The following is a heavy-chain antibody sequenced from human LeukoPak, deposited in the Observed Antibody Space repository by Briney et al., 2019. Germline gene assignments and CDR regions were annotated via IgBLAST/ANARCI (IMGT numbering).Heavy chain of an antibody. CDR3: AGLVGRYSSGLYYYYFDY. CDR1: VDGINSLEL. Sequence: SETLCLTCTVSVDGINSLELRSWVRQPPGKVLEWIGEMCLSGTTHSNPSVKSRVTISIDKSKNQFFLNLSSVTAADTAVYYCAGLVGRYSSGLYYYYFDYWGQGTLVTVSS. D-gene: IGHD3-22*01. CDR2: MCLSGTT. V-gene: IGHV4-4*02. J-gene: IGHJ4*02.